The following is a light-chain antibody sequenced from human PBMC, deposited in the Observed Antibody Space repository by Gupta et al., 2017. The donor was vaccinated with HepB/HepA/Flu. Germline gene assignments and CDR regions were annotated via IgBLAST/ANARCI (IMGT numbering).Light chain of an antibody. CDR3: QHDNSFMCT. J-gene: IGKJ2*02. V-gene: IGKV1-5*03. Sequence: DIQMTQSPSTLSASVGDRVTITCRASQSISSWLAWYQQKPGKAPKLLIYKASSLESGVPSRFSGSGSGTEFTLTISSLQPDDFATYYCQHDNSFMCTFGQGTKMDIK. CDR2: KAS. CDR1: QSISSW.